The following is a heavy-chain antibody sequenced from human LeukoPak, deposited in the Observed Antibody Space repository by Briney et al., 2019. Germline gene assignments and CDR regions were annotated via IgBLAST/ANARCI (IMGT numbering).Heavy chain of an antibody. V-gene: IGHV3-30*18. CDR2: ISYDGGKK. Sequence: GRCLSLSCAPSGFTFSSNSMHWVRQAPGEGLGWVAGISYDGGKKNYADSVKGRLTFSRENSKTTLYLQMNSLRPENTAVYYGVKDRLWFGDLIGYFDYWGQGTLVTVSS. J-gene: IGHJ4*02. CDR1: GFTFSSNS. CDR3: VKDRLWFGDLIGYFDY. D-gene: IGHD3-10*01.